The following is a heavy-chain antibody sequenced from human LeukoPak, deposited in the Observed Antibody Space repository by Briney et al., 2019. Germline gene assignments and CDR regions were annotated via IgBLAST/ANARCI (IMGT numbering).Heavy chain of an antibody. Sequence: PGGSLRLSCAASGFTFSTYSMNWVRQAPGKGLEWVSSISSSSGYIYYAGSVKGRFTISRDNAKNSLYLQMNSLRAEDTAVYYCVRDGIVEARWYFDLWGRGTLATVSS. CDR2: ISSSSGYI. V-gene: IGHV3-21*01. CDR1: GFTFSTYS. D-gene: IGHD1-26*01. J-gene: IGHJ2*01. CDR3: VRDGIVEARWYFDL.